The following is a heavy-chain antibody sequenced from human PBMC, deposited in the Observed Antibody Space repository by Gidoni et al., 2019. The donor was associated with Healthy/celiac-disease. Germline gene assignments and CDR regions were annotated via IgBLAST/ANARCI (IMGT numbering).Heavy chain of an antibody. CDR3: TTAGIVVVPAAMAGPWFDP. D-gene: IGHD2-2*01. J-gene: IGHJ5*02. CDR2: IKSKPDGGTT. V-gene: IGHV3-15*01. CDR1: GFTFSNDW. Sequence: EVQLVESGGGLVKPGGSLRLSCAASGFTFSNDWMSWVRQAPGKGLEGFGRIKSKPDGGTTDYAAPVKGRFTISRDDSKNTLYLQMNSLKTEDTAVYYCTTAGIVVVPAAMAGPWFDPWGQGTLVTVSS.